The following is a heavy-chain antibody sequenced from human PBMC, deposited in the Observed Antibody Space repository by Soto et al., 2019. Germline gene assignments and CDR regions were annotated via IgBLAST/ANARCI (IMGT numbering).Heavy chain of an antibody. Sequence: SETLSVTCTVTGGSISTYSWSWIRQPPGKGLEWIGYIYYSGSTNYNPSLKSRVTISVDTSKNQFSLKLSSVTAADTAVYYCASLEGYNWNYNYDGMDAWGQGTTVT. CDR1: GGSISTYS. V-gene: IGHV4-59*01. J-gene: IGHJ6*01. CDR3: ASLEGYNWNYNYDGMDA. CDR2: IYYSGST. D-gene: IGHD1-20*01.